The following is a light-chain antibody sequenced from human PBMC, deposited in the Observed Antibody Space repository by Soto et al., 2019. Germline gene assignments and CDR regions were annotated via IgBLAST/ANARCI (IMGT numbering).Light chain of an antibody. CDR2: DVS. J-gene: IGLJ7*01. Sequence: QSALTQPASVSGSPGQSVTISCTGTSSDVGGYNYVSWYQHHPGKAPKLMIYDVSNRPSGVSNRFSGSKSGNTASLTISGLQPEDEADYYCSSYTNSNTRQIVFGAGTQLTVL. CDR1: SSDVGGYNY. CDR3: SSYTNSNTRQIV. V-gene: IGLV2-14*03.